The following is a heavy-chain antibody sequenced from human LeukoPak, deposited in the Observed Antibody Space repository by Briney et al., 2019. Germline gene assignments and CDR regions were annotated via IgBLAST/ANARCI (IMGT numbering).Heavy chain of an antibody. CDR3: ARDRALFLPLDV. CDR1: GYSISSDYY. Sequence: SETLSLTCAVSGYSISSDYYWGWIRQPQGKGLEWIGSIYHSGSTYYNPFLKSRVTISVDTSKNQFSLKLSSVTAADTAVYYCARDRALFLPLDVCGKGTTVTVSS. J-gene: IGHJ6*04. D-gene: IGHD2-21*01. V-gene: IGHV4-38-2*02. CDR2: IYHSGST.